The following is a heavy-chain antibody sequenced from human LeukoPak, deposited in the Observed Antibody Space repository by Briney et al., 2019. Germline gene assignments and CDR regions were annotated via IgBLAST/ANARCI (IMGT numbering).Heavy chain of an antibody. V-gene: IGHV3-33*06. D-gene: IGHD3-22*01. CDR3: AKGQDSSGYLDY. J-gene: IGHJ4*02. Sequence: SGGSLRLSCAASGFTFSSYGMHWVRQAPGKGLEWVAVIWYDGSNKYYADSVKGRFTIPRDNSKNTLYLQMNSLRADDTAVYYCAKGQDSSGYLDYWGQGTLVTVSS. CDR1: GFTFSSYG. CDR2: IWYDGSNK.